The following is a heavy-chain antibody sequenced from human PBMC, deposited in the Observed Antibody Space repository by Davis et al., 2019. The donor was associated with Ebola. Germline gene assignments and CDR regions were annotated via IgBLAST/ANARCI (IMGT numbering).Heavy chain of an antibody. CDR3: ARSLDGYNFYYYYGMDV. D-gene: IGHD5-24*01. Sequence: PSETLSLTCTVSGGSISSSSYYWGWIRQPPGKGLEWIGYIYYSGSTYYNPSLKSRVTISVDTSKNQFSLKLSSVTAADTAVYYCARSLDGYNFYYYYGMDVWGQGTTVTVSS. J-gene: IGHJ6*02. CDR1: GGSISSSSYY. CDR2: IYYSGST. V-gene: IGHV4-39*07.